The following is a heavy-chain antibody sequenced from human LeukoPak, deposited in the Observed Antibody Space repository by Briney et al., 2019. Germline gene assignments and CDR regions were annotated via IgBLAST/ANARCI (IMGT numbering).Heavy chain of an antibody. CDR3: ARAWVLYGSGSYSGY. Sequence: ASVKVSCKASGYTFTGYYMRWVRQAPGQGLEWMGWINPNSGGTNYAQKFQGRVTMTRDTSISTAYMELSRLRSDDTAVYYCARAWVLYGSGSYSGYWGQGTLVTVSS. CDR2: INPNSGGT. CDR1: GYTFTGYY. V-gene: IGHV1-2*02. D-gene: IGHD3-10*01. J-gene: IGHJ4*02.